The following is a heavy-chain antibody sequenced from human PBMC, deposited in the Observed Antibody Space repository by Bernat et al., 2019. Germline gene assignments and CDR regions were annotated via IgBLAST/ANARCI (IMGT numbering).Heavy chain of an antibody. V-gene: IGHV3-49*04. CDR2: IRSKAYGGTT. Sequence: EVGLVESGGGLAQPGRSLRLPCKASGFPFVDYPLSWVRRAPGRGLGWVGFIRSKAYGGTTEYAASVKGRFTISRDDSKSIAYLQMNSLRSEDTAVYYCTTDYTGWYTFDFWGQGTLVTVSS. D-gene: IGHD3-16*01. CDR1: GFPFVDYP. J-gene: IGHJ4*02. CDR3: TTDYTGWYTFDF.